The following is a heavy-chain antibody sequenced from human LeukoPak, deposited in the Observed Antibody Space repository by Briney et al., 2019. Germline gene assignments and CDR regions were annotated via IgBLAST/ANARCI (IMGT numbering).Heavy chain of an antibody. CDR3: ARLNEGPWNWFDP. D-gene: IGHD1-1*01. V-gene: IGHV1-8*03. CDR1: GYTFTSYD. J-gene: IGHJ5*02. Sequence: ASVKVSCKASGYTFTSYDINWVRQATGQGLEWMGWMNPNSGNTDYAQKFQGRFTITINTSISTAYMELSSLRSEDTAVYYCARLNEGPWNWFDPWGQGTLVTVSS. CDR2: MNPNSGNT.